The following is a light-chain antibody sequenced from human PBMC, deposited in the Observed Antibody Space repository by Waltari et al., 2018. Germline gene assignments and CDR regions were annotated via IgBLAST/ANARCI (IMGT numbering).Light chain of an antibody. V-gene: IGLV8-61*01. CDR3: ALYMGRGIRV. Sequence: QTVVTQEPAFSVSPGGTVTLTCGLNSGSVSTTYYPSWYQQTPGQAPRPLSYNTNMRSSGVPDRFSGSILGDKAALTITGAQADDECDYYCALYMGRGIRVFGGGTKLTVL. CDR2: NTN. J-gene: IGLJ2*01. CDR1: SGSVSTTYY.